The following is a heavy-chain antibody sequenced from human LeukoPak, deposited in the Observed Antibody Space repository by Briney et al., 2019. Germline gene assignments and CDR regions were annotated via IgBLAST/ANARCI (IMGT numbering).Heavy chain of an antibody. CDR3: AREDTGVNWFDP. D-gene: IGHD5-18*01. Sequence: PSETLSLTCTVSGDSISSYFWSWIRQPPGKGLEWIGYIYYSGSTNYNPSLKSRVTISVDTSKNQLSLKMSSVTAADTAVYYCAREDTGVNWFDPWGQGTLVTVSS. CDR2: IYYSGST. CDR1: GDSISSYF. J-gene: IGHJ5*02. V-gene: IGHV4-59*01.